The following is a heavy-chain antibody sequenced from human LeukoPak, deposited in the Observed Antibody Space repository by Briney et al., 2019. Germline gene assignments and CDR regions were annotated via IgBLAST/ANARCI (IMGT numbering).Heavy chain of an antibody. J-gene: IGHJ5*02. Sequence: GASVKVSCKASGYTFTSYGISWVRQAPGQGLEWMGGIIPIFGTANYAQKFQGRVTITADESTSTAYMELSSLRSEDTAVYYCARELGIAVAGRFDPWGQGTLVTVSS. CDR3: ARELGIAVAGRFDP. CDR1: GYTFTSYG. CDR2: IIPIFGTA. D-gene: IGHD6-19*01. V-gene: IGHV1-69*13.